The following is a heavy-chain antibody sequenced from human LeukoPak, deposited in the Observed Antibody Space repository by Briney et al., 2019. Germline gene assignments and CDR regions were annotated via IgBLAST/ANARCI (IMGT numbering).Heavy chain of an antibody. CDR3: ARESGYSYGLAGFFDY. CDR2: IYSDGRI. J-gene: IGHJ4*02. D-gene: IGHD5-18*01. V-gene: IGHV3-53*01. CDR1: GFTLSSNY. Sequence: GGSVRLSCAASGFTLSSNYMSWVRQAPGKGLEWVSVIYSDGRIHSADSVKGRFTISRDDSKNTLSLQMNSLRAEDTAVYYCARESGYSYGLAGFFDYWGQGTLVTVSS.